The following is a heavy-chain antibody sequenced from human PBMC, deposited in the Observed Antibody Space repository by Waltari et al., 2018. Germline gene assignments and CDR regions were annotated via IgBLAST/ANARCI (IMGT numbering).Heavy chain of an antibody. CDR2: INHNGNR. V-gene: IGHV4-34*02. CDR3: VRLEDCSGPGGNCYSGDSFALDV. D-gene: IGHD2-15*01. CDR1: GGSFSGYY. J-gene: IGHJ6*02. Sequence: QVQLQQWGAGQLQPSETLSPTCAVYGGSFSGYYWGWIRQPPGKGRGWIGEINHNGNRTYTRSPMVRITMVVGTSRSHFSLKVSSVTAADTAVYYCVRLEDCSGPGGNCYSGDSFALDVWGQGTTVTVSS.